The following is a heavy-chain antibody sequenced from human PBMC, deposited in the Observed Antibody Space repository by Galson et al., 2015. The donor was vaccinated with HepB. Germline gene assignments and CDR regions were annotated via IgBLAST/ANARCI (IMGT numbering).Heavy chain of an antibody. CDR3: AKDTENTRTYDFWSGAFDY. D-gene: IGHD3-3*01. J-gene: IGHJ4*02. Sequence: SLRLSCAASGFTFSSYAMSWVRQAPGKGLEWVSAISGSGGSTYYADSVKGRFTISRDNSKNTLYLQMNSLRAEDTAVYYCAKDTENTRTYDFWSGAFDYWGQGTLVTVSS. CDR1: GFTFSSYA. CDR2: ISGSGGST. V-gene: IGHV3-23*01.